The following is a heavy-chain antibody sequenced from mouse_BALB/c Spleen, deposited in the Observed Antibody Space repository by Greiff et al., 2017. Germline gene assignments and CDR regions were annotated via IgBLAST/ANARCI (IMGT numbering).Heavy chain of an antibody. CDR3: ARVYYDYDEAYAMDY. V-gene: IGHV5-6-5*01. J-gene: IGHJ4*01. CDR1: GFTFSSYA. Sequence: EVQLQQSGGGLVKPGGSLKLSCAASGFTFSSYAMSWVRQTPEKRLEWVASISSGGSTYYPDSVKGRFTISRDNARNILYLQMSSLRSEDTAMYYCARVYYDYDEAYAMDYWGQGTSVTVSS. CDR2: ISSGGST. D-gene: IGHD2-4*01.